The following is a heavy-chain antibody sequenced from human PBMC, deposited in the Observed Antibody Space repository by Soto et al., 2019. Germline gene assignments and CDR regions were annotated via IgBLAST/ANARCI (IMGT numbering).Heavy chain of an antibody. Sequence: QVQLVESGAEVKKPGASVKVSCKASGYTFTNYGISWVRQAPGHGLEWMRWISGYNGNTKYAQKFQGRVTMTTETPTTTAYMELRSLRSDDAAVYYCARDREYYYDSRGNYYYHYGMDVWGQGPTVTVS. CDR2: ISGYNGNT. CDR3: ARDREYYYDSRGNYYYHYGMDV. V-gene: IGHV1-18*04. D-gene: IGHD3-22*01. CDR1: GYTFTNYG. J-gene: IGHJ6*02.